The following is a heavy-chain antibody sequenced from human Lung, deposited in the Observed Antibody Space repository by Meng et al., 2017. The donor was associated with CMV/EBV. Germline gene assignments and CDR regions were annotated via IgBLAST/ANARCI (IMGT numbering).Heavy chain of an antibody. CDR2: IYYSGST. V-gene: IGHV4-31*03. Sequence: VQLQESGPGLVTPSQTLSLPCTVSGGSNSSGGFYWSWIRQHPGKGLEWIGYIYYSGSTYYNPSLRSRVAISIDTSKNQFSLKLTSVTAADTAVYFCARTNYGDYNWFDPWGQGTLVTVFS. J-gene: IGHJ5*02. CDR3: ARTNYGDYNWFDP. CDR1: GGSNSSGGFY. D-gene: IGHD4-17*01.